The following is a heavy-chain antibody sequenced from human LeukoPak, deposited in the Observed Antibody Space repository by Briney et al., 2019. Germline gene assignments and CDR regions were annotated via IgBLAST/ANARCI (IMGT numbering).Heavy chain of an antibody. CDR1: GGSFSGYY. CDR3: ARHASSALWFGELFAKGWFDP. J-gene: IGHJ5*02. D-gene: IGHD3-10*01. V-gene: IGHV4-34*01. CDR2: INHSGST. Sequence: SETLSLTCAVYGGSFSGYYWSWIRQPPGKGLEWIGEINHSGSTNYNPSLKSRVTISVDTSKNQFSLKLSSVTAADTAVYYCARHASSALWFGELFAKGWFDPWGQGTLVTVSS.